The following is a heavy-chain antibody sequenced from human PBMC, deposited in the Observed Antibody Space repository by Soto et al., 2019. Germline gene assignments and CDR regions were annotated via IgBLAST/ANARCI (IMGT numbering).Heavy chain of an antibody. Sequence: QVQLVQSGAEVKKPEASVKVSCKASGYTFTSYGFSWVRQAPGQGHEWMGWISAYNGNTNYAQKLQGRVTMTTDTSRSTADMELRSLRSDDTAVYYCASFQRYYDSSGSIRGDALDIWGQGTMVTVSS. CDR3: ASFQRYYDSSGSIRGDALDI. CDR1: GYTFTSYG. V-gene: IGHV1-18*01. J-gene: IGHJ3*02. CDR2: ISAYNGNT. D-gene: IGHD3-22*01.